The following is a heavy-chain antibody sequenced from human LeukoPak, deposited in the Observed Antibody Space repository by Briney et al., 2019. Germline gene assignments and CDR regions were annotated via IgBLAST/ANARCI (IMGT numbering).Heavy chain of an antibody. D-gene: IGHD6-13*01. CDR1: GGSFSGYY. J-gene: IGHJ4*02. V-gene: IGHV4-34*01. Sequence: SETLSLTCAVYGGSFSGYYWRWIRQPPGKGLEWIGEINHSGGTNYNPSLKSRVTISVDTSKNQFSLKLSSVTAADTAVYYCARGLRYSSSWSPFNYWGQGTLVTVSS. CDR3: ARGLRYSSSWSPFNY. CDR2: INHSGGT.